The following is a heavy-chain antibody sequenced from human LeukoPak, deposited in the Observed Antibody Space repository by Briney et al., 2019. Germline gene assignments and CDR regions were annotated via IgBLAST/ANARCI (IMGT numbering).Heavy chain of an antibody. V-gene: IGHV3-43*02. CDR2: ISGDGGST. J-gene: IGHJ4*02. CDR1: GFTFDDYA. Sequence: GGSLRLSCAASGFTFDDYAMHWVRQAPGKGLEWVSLISGDGGSTYYADSVKGRFTISRDNSKNSLYLQMNSLRTEDTALYYCANGPSSGETLAGFDYWGQGTLVTVSP. CDR3: ANGPSSGETLAGFDY. D-gene: IGHD3-22*01.